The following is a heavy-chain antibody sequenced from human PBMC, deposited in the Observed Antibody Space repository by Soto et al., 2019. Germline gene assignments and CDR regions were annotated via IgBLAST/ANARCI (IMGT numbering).Heavy chain of an antibody. D-gene: IGHD5-12*01. CDR1: GFTFSSYA. CDR3: AKDRGGYDQTPY. V-gene: IGHV3-23*01. J-gene: IGHJ4*02. CDR2: ISGSGGST. Sequence: EVQLLESGEGLVQPGGSLRLSCAASGFTFSSYAMSWVRQAPGKGLEWVSAISGSGGSTYYADSVKGRFTISRDNSKNTLYLQMNSLRAEDTAVYYCAKDRGGYDQTPYWGQGTLVTVSS.